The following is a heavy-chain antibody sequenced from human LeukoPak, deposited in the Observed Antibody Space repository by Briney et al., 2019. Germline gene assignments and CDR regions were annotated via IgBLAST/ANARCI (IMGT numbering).Heavy chain of an antibody. V-gene: IGHV4-34*01. D-gene: IGHD3-9*01. CDR3: AKGSELRYFDWLLSREVPYYFDY. CDR1: GGSFSVYY. J-gene: IGHJ4*02. Sequence: PSETLSLTCAVYGGSFSVYYWSWIRQPPGKGLEWIGEINHTGSTNYNPSLKSRVTISGETSKNQFSLKLSSVTAADTAVYYCAKGSELRYFDWLLSREVPYYFDYWGQGTLVTVSS. CDR2: INHTGST.